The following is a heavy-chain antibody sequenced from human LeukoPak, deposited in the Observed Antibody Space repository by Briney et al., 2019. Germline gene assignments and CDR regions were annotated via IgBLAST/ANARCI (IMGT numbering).Heavy chain of an antibody. J-gene: IGHJ4*02. CDR3: ARATYCTNAVCSRVPYYFDY. D-gene: IGHD2-8*01. Sequence: AGESLKISCKASGYIFTTYSIVWVRQMPGKGLEWMGIIHPSDSDTKYSPSFQGQVTISADESISTAYLQWSSLKASDTAMYYCARATYCTNAVCSRVPYYFDYWGPGILVTVSS. CDR1: GYIFTTYS. V-gene: IGHV5-51*01. CDR2: IHPSDSDT.